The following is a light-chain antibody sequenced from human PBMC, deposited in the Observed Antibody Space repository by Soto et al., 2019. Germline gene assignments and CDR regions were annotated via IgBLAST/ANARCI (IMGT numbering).Light chain of an antibody. Sequence: EIVLTQSPGTLSLSPGERATLSCRASEFLSSSYLVWCQQKPGQAPRLLIYAASRRATGIPDSFSGSGSATEYTLTINTLEPEDFAVYYCQQQGTFGQGTKLEIK. CDR3: QQQGT. CDR1: EFLSSSY. J-gene: IGKJ2*01. CDR2: AAS. V-gene: IGKV3-20*01.